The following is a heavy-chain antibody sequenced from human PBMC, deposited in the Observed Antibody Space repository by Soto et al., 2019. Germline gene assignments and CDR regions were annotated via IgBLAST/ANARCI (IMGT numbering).Heavy chain of an antibody. J-gene: IGHJ6*02. V-gene: IGHV4-30-4*01. CDR1: GGSISSGDYY. Sequence: QVQLQESGPGLVKPSQTLSLTCTVSGGSISSGDYYWSWIRQPPGKGLEWIGYIYYSGSTYYNPSLKSRVTISVDTSKNQFSLKLSSVTAADTAVYYCARDGGQQLLYYYGMDVWGQGTTVTVSS. CDR2: IYYSGST. CDR3: ARDGGQQLLYYYGMDV. D-gene: IGHD6-13*01.